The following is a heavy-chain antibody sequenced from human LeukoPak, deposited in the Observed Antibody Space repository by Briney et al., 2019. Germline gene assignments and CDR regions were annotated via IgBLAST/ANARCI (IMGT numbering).Heavy chain of an antibody. CDR1: GGSISSGDYY. J-gene: IGHJ3*02. D-gene: IGHD3-22*01. CDR3: ARGPYSYDSSGAFDI. CDR2: ISSSGST. Sequence: SETLSLTCTVSGGSISSGDYYWSWIRQPAGKGLEWIGRISSSGSTNYNPSLKSRVTISVDTSKNQFSLRLSSVTAADTAVYFCARGPYSYDSSGAFDIWGQGTMVTVSS. V-gene: IGHV4-61*02.